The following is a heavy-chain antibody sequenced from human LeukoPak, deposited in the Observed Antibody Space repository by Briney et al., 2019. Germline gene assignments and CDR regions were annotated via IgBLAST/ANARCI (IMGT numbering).Heavy chain of an antibody. CDR2: IIPIFGIA. D-gene: IGHD3-16*01. J-gene: IGHJ6*02. CDR1: GGTFSSYA. Sequence: SVKVSCKASGGTFSSYAISWMRQAPGQGLEWMGRIIPIFGIANYAQKLQGRVTITADKSTSTAYMELSSLRSEDTAVYYCSSTPGDSYYYYGMDVWGQGTTVTVSS. CDR3: SSTPGDSYYYYGMDV. V-gene: IGHV1-69*04.